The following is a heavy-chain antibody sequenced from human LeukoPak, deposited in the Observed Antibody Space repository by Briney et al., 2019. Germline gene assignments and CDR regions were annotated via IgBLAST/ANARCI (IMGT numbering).Heavy chain of an antibody. Sequence: PSETLSLTCAVHGGSFSAYYWSWIRQPPGKGLGWIGEINHSGSTNYNPSLKSRVTISIDTSKNQFSLEMSSVTAADTAVYYCARGRGARSSRWYNWFDPWGQGTLVTVSS. V-gene: IGHV4-34*01. D-gene: IGHD6-13*01. CDR3: ARGRGARSSRWYNWFDP. CDR1: GGSFSAYY. J-gene: IGHJ5*02. CDR2: INHSGST.